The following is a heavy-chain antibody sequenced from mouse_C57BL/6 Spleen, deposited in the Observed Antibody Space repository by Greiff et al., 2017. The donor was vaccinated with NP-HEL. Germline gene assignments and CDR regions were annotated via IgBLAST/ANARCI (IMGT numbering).Heavy chain of an antibody. CDR1: GYTFTSYW. CDR3: ARTGNGSGGAWFAY. J-gene: IGHJ3*01. Sequence: QVQLQQPGAELVKPGASVKLSCKASGYTFTSYWMQWVKQRPGQGLEWIGEIDPSDSYTNYNQKFKGKATLTVDTSSSTDYMQLSSLTSEDSAVYYCARTGNGSGGAWFAYWGQGTLVTVSA. D-gene: IGHD1-1*01. V-gene: IGHV1-50*01. CDR2: IDPSDSYT.